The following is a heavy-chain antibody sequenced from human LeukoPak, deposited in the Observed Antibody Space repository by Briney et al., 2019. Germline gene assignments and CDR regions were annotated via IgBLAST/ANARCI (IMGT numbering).Heavy chain of an antibody. D-gene: IGHD2-15*01. V-gene: IGHV1-2*02. CDR2: INPNSGGT. Sequence: GASVKVSCKASGYTFTGYYMHWVRQAPGQGLEWMGWINPNSGGTNYAQKFQGRVTMTRDTSISTAYMELSRLRSDDTAVYYCARDMPKGYCSGGSCYSIQDYWGQGTLVTVSS. CDR3: ARDMPKGYCSGGSCYSIQDY. J-gene: IGHJ4*02. CDR1: GYTFTGYY.